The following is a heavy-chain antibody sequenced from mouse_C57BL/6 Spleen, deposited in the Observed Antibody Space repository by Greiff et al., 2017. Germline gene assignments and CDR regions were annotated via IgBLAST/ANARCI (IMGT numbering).Heavy chain of an antibody. D-gene: IGHD1-1*01. V-gene: IGHV1-74*01. Sequence: QVQLQQPGAELVKPGASVKVSCKASGYTFTSYWMHWVKQRPGQGLEWIGRIHPSDSDTNYNQKFKGKATLTVDKSSSTAYMQLSSLTSEDSAVYYCAILHYYGSSYDWFAYWGQGTLVTVSA. CDR1: GYTFTSYW. CDR3: AILHYYGSSYDWFAY. CDR2: IHPSDSDT. J-gene: IGHJ3*01.